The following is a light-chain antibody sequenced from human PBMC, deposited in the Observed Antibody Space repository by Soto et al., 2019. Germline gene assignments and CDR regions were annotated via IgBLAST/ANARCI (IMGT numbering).Light chain of an antibody. Sequence: DIVLTQSTCTPSPSPGERAPPSSRASQSVRSYLAWYQQKPGQAPRLLIYDASNRATGIAARFSGSGSGTDFTLTISSLEPEDFAVYYCQQRSNFSITFGQGTRLAI. J-gene: IGKJ5*01. CDR2: DAS. CDR1: QSVRSY. V-gene: IGKV3-11*01. CDR3: QQRSNFSIT.